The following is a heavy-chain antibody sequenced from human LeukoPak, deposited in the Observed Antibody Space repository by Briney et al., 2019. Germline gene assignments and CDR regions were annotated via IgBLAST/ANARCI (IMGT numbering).Heavy chain of an antibody. CDR1: GGSFSGYY. D-gene: IGHD2-15*01. CDR2: IPDSGSN. CDR3: ARHSAVVATDY. J-gene: IGHJ4*02. Sequence: SETLSLTCAVYGGSFSGYYWSWIRQPPGKGLELVGYIPDSGSNYHKPSLNGRATLSLDTSKNQFSLELTSVTAADTAVYFCARHSAVVATDYWGQGTLVTVSS. V-gene: IGHV4-59*08.